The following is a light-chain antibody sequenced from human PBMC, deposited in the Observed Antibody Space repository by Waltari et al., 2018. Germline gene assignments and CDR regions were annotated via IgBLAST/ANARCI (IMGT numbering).Light chain of an antibody. V-gene: IGLV1-44*01. J-gene: IGLJ3*02. CDR1: SSNIGSNS. Sequence: QSVLTQPPSASGTPGQSVTISCSGSSSNIGSNSVNWYQQLPGSAPKLLIYNDEHRPSGVPDRFSGSKSGTSASLAISGLQSEDEADYYCAAWDDSPNGWVFGGGTKLTVL. CDR2: NDE. CDR3: AAWDDSPNGWV.